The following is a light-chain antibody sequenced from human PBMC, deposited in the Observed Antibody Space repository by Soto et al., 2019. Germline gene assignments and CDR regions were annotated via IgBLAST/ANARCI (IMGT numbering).Light chain of an antibody. Sequence: DIQMTQSPSALSASVGDTVTITCRASQSVSGWLAWYQQKPGKAPKLLIYDVSALPRGVPPRFSGSRSGTQFTLTISGLQPDDFATYYCQQYESFSATFGPGTKV. V-gene: IGKV1-5*01. CDR1: QSVSGW. J-gene: IGKJ1*01. CDR2: DVS. CDR3: QQYESFSAT.